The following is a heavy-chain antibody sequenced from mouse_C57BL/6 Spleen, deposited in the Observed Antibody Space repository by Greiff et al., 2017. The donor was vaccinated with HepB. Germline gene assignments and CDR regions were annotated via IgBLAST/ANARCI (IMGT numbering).Heavy chain of an antibody. CDR1: GYTFTDYE. J-gene: IGHJ2*01. CDR3: TRRPYYGGGFDY. CDR2: IDPETGGT. Sequence: QVQLQQSGAELVRPGASVTLSCKASGYTFTDYEMHWVKQTPVHGLEWIGAIDPETGGTAYNQKFKGKAILTADKSSSTAYMELRSLTSEDSAVYYCTRRPYYGGGFDYWGQGTTLTVSS. V-gene: IGHV1-15*01. D-gene: IGHD1-1*02.